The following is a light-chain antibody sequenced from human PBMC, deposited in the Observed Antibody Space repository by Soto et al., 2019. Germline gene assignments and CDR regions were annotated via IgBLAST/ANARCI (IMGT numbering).Light chain of an antibody. V-gene: IGKV1D-13*01. CDR3: QQFNNYPLT. CDR2: EAS. J-gene: IGKJ4*01. Sequence: ASQLTQSPSSLSASVGDRVTITCRASQGSSSALAWYQQKPGKAPKLLIYEASILQSGVPSRFSGSGSGTEFTLTISSLQPEDFATYYCQQFNNYPLTFGGGTKVDIK. CDR1: QGSSSA.